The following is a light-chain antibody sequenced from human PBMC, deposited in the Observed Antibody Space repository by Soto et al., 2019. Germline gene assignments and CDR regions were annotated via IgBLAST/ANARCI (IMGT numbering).Light chain of an antibody. CDR1: QSISNY. J-gene: IGKJ1*01. V-gene: IGKV1-39*01. Sequence: DIQMTQSPSSLSASVGDRVTITCRASQSISNYLNWYQQRPGKAPNLLIYAASSMISGVPSRFSGSGSWTDFTLTITSLRPEDFATYYGQQSYHTSWTFGQGTKVEI. CDR3: QQSYHTSWT. CDR2: AAS.